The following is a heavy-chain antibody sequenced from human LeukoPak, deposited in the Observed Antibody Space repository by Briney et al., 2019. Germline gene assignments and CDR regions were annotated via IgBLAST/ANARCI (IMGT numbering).Heavy chain of an antibody. V-gene: IGHV3-21*04. CDR3: ARAHYGSGNYGLDY. J-gene: IGHJ4*02. Sequence: GGSLRLSCAASGFTFSSYSMNWVRQAPGKGLEWVSSISSSSSYIYYADSVKGRFTISRDNSNNTLYLQMNSLRVEDTAVYYCARAHYGSGNYGLDYWGQGTLVTVSS. CDR2: ISSSSSYI. CDR1: GFTFSSYS. D-gene: IGHD3-10*01.